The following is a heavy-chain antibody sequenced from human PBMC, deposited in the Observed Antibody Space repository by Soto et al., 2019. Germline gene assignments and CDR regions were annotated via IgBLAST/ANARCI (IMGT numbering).Heavy chain of an antibody. V-gene: IGHV4-34*01. CDR3: ATGPYGKPMVP. CDR2: INHSGST. Sequence: SETLSLTCAVYGGSFSGYYWSWIRQPPGKGLEWIGEINHSGSTNYNPSLKSRVTISVDRAKNELSLKLSYVTAGETAVYYGATGPYGKPMVPWGQGTLVPVSS. CDR1: GGSFSGYY. J-gene: IGHJ5*02. D-gene: IGHD3-10*01.